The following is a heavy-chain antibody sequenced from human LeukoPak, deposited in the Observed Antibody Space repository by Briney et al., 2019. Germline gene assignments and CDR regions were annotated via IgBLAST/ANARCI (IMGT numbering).Heavy chain of an antibody. D-gene: IGHD6-19*01. V-gene: IGHV1-69*04. Sequence: GASVKVSCKASGSTFSSYAISWVRQAPGQGLEWMGRIIPILGIANYAQKFQGRVTITADKSTSTAYMELSSLRSEDTAVYYCARALSSGWHYYYGMDVWGQGTTVTVSS. CDR3: ARALSSGWHYYYGMDV. J-gene: IGHJ6*02. CDR2: IIPILGIA. CDR1: GSTFSSYA.